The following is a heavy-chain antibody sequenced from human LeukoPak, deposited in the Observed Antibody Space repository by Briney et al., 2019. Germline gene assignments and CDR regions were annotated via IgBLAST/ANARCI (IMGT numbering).Heavy chain of an antibody. CDR3: AKVSGSYYFYFDY. J-gene: IGHJ4*02. Sequence: GRSLRLSCAASGFTFSSDAMSWVRQAPGKGLEWVSAISGSGGSTYYADSVKGRFTISRDNSKNTLYLQMNSLRAEDTAVYYCAKVSGSYYFYFDYWGQGTLVTVSS. V-gene: IGHV3-23*01. CDR2: ISGSGGST. D-gene: IGHD1-26*01. CDR1: GFTFSSDA.